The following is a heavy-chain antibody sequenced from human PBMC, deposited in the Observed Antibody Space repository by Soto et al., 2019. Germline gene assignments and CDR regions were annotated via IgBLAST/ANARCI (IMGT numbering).Heavy chain of an antibody. CDR3: NIRYLAVDGTAHDYYYYYGIDV. CDR2: IKQDGSEK. CDR1: GFTFSSYW. Sequence: RRLSCAASGFTFSSYWMSWVRQAPGKGLEWVANIKQDGSEKYYVDSVKGRFTISRDNAKNSLYLQMNSLRAEDTAVYYCNIRYLAVDGTAHDYYYYYGIDVWGQGTTVTVYS. V-gene: IGHV3-7*03. D-gene: IGHD6-19*01. J-gene: IGHJ6*02.